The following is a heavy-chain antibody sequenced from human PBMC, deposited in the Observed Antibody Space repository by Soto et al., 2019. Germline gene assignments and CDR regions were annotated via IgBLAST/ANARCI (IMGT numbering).Heavy chain of an antibody. Sequence: GSLRLSCASSGFTFSSYSMNWVRQAPGKGLEWVSSISSSSSYIYYADSVKGRFTISRDNAKNSLYLQMNSLRAEDTAVYYCAREERGIAARSYNWFDPWGQGTLVTVSS. J-gene: IGHJ5*02. CDR1: GFTFSSYS. CDR3: AREERGIAARSYNWFDP. CDR2: ISSSSSYI. D-gene: IGHD6-6*01. V-gene: IGHV3-21*01.